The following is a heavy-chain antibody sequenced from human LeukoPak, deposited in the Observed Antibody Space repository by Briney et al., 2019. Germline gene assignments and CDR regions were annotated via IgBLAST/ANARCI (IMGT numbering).Heavy chain of an antibody. CDR2: ISAYNGNT. CDR3: ARDSFSYDSSGRDAFDI. Sequence: ASVKVSCKASGYTFTSYGISWVRQAPGQGLEWMGWISAYNGNTNHAQKLQGRVTMTTDTSTSTAYMELRSLRSDDTAVYYCARDSFSYDSSGRDAFDIWGQGTMVTVSS. V-gene: IGHV1-18*01. CDR1: GYTFTSYG. J-gene: IGHJ3*02. D-gene: IGHD3-22*01.